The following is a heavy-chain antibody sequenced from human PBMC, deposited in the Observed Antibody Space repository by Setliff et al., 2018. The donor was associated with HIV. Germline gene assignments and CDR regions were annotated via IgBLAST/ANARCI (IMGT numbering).Heavy chain of an antibody. J-gene: IGHJ4*01. CDR2: IYSGDGTS. D-gene: IGHD4-4*01. CDR1: GFTVSDTH. Sequence: GGSLRLSCAASGFTVSDTHMTWVRQAPGKGLEWVSVIYSGDGTSYYADSVKGRFTIFRDNSRNTLYLQMNSLRAEDTATYYCVKGGDYTNPFDYWGHGTLVTVSS. V-gene: IGHV3-23*03. CDR3: VKGGDYTNPFDY.